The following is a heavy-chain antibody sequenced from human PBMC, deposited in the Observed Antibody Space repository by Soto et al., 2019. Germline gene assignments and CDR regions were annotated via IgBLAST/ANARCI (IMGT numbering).Heavy chain of an antibody. CDR1: GFTFSSYW. J-gene: IGHJ3*02. CDR2: IKQDGSET. Sequence: EVQLVESGGGLVQPGGSLRLSCAASGFTFSSYWMTWVRQAPGKGLEWVANIKQDGSETYYVDSVKGRFTISRDNSKNSLYLQMNRLRAEDTAVYYCASQGRRPDAFDIWGQGTMVTVSS. CDR3: ASQGRRPDAFDI. D-gene: IGHD6-25*01. V-gene: IGHV3-7*01.